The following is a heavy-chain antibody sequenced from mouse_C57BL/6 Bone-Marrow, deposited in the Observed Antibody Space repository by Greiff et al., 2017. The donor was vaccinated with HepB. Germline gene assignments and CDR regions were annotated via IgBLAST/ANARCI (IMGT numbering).Heavy chain of an antibody. D-gene: IGHD2-2*01. CDR3: GRLWLAY. J-gene: IGHJ2*01. V-gene: IGHV5-6*01. Sequence: EVQRVESGGDLVKPGGSLKLSCAASGFTFSSYGMSWVRQTPDKRLEWVATISSGGSYTYYPDSVKGRYTISRDNAKITLYLQMSSLNAEDTAIYYCGRLWLAYWGQGTTLTVSS. CDR2: ISSGGSYT. CDR1: GFTFSSYG.